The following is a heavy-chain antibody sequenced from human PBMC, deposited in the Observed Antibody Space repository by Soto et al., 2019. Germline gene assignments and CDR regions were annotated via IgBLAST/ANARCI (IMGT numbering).Heavy chain of an antibody. CDR3: ARLSRSVVTALIVY. J-gene: IGHJ4*02. CDR1: GYTFTSYG. Sequence: GPSVKVSCKASGYTFTSYGISWVRQAPGQGLEWMGWISAYNGNTNYAQKLQGRVTMTTDTSTSTAYMELRSLRSDDTAVYYCARLSRSVVTALIVYWGQGTLVTVSS. D-gene: IGHD2-21*02. CDR2: ISAYNGNT. V-gene: IGHV1-18*01.